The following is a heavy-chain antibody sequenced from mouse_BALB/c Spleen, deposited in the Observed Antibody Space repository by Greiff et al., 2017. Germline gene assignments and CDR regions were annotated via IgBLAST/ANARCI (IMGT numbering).Heavy chain of an antibody. D-gene: IGHD1-1*01. J-gene: IGHJ2*01. V-gene: IGHV14-4*02. CDR1: GFNIKDYY. Sequence: EVQLQESGAELVRSGASVKLSCTASGFNIKDYYMHWVKQRPEQGLEWIGWIDPENGDTEYAPKFQGKATMTADTSSNTAYLQLSSLTSEDTAVYYCNAWGALRSFDYWGQGTTRTVSS. CDR3: NAWGALRSFDY. CDR2: IDPENGDT.